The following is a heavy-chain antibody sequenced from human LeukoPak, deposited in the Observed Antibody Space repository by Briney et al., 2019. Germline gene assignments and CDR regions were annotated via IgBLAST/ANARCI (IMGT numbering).Heavy chain of an antibody. J-gene: IGHJ4*02. V-gene: IGHV3-7*01. CDR2: IKQDGSEK. D-gene: IGHD1-26*01. Sequence: GGSLRLSCAASGFTFSDNYMTWVRQAPGKGLEWVANIKQDGSEKYYVDSVKGRFTISRDNAKNSLYLQMNSLRAEDTAVYYCARDYGGSYYWYFDYWGQGTLVTVSS. CDR3: ARDYGGSYYWYFDY. CDR1: GFTFSDNY.